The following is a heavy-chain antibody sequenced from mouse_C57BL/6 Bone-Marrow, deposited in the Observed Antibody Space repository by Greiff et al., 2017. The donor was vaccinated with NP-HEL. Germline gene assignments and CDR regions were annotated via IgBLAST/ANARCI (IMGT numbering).Heavy chain of an antibody. CDR2: SRHEADDYTT. D-gene: IGHD3-3*01. CDR3: ARDGAGKKFAY. V-gene: IGHV7-1*01. CDR1: GFTFSDFY. J-gene: IGHJ3*01. Sequence: EVKVVESGGGLVQSGRSLRLSCATSGFTFSDFYMEWVRQAPGKGLEWIAASRHEADDYTTEYSASVKGRFIVSRDTSQSILYLQMNALRAEDTAIYYWARDGAGKKFAYWGQGTLVTVSA.